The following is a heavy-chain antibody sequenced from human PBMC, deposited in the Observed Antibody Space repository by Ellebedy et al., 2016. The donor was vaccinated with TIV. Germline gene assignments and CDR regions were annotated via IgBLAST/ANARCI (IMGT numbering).Heavy chain of an antibody. CDR3: ARLPAANAPFDY. Sequence: SETLSLTXTVSGGSISNGGYYWSWIRQHPGKGLEWIGYIYYSGSTYYNPSLKSRVTISVDTSKNQFSLKLSSVTAADTAVYYCARLPAANAPFDYWGQGTLVTVSS. CDR2: IYYSGST. D-gene: IGHD2-2*01. CDR1: GGSISNGGYY. J-gene: IGHJ4*02. V-gene: IGHV4-31*03.